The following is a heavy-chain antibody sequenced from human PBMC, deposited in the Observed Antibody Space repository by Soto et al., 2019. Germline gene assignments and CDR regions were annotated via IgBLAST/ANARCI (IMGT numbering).Heavy chain of an antibody. D-gene: IGHD3-22*01. CDR2: ISYDGSNK. J-gene: IGHJ4*02. CDR3: APTGPGGSGYNFDY. CDR1: GFTFSSYA. V-gene: IGHV3-30-3*01. Sequence: GGSLRLSCAASGFTFSSYAMHWVRQAPGKGLEWVAVISYDGSNKYYADSVKGRFTISRDNSKNTLYLQMNSLRAEDTAVYYCAPTGPGGSGYNFDYWGQGTLVTVSS.